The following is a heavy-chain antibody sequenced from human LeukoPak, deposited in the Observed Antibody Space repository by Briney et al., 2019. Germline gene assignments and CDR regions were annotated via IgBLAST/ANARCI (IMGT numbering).Heavy chain of an antibody. Sequence: GSLRLSCAASGFTFSDYYMSWIRQPAGKGLEWIGRFCTTGSTNYSPSLKSRVTMSVDTSKNQFSLNLISVTAADTAVYYCATGAGDFDHWGQGILVTVSS. CDR1: GFTFSDYY. CDR2: FCTTGST. V-gene: IGHV4-4*07. CDR3: ATGAGDFDH. D-gene: IGHD1-14*01. J-gene: IGHJ4*02.